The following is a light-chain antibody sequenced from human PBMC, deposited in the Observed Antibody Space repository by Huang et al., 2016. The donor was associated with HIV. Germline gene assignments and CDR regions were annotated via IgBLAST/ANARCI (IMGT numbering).Light chain of an antibody. CDR3: QQYDYLPLT. J-gene: IGKJ3*01. CDR2: DAS. Sequence: DIQLTQSPASLSASVGDRVTITCQASQDISNYLHWYQQKPGKAPKLLIYDASNLETGVPSRFSGSGSGTDFTFTISSLQPEDIATYYCQQYDYLPLTFGPGTTVDVK. CDR1: QDISNY. V-gene: IGKV1-33*01.